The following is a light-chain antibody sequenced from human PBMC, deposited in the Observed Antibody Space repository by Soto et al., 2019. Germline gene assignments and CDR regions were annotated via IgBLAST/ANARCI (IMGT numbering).Light chain of an antibody. Sequence: DIQMTQSPSSLSASVGDGVTITCRASQSVSSHLNWYQQRPGKAPRLLIYAPSILQSGVPSTFNGSGSGPNFTLTISGLQPDDFATYYCQQTYSTPLTFGGGTKVEIK. CDR3: QQTYSTPLT. CDR1: QSVSSH. CDR2: APS. J-gene: IGKJ4*01. V-gene: IGKV1-39*01.